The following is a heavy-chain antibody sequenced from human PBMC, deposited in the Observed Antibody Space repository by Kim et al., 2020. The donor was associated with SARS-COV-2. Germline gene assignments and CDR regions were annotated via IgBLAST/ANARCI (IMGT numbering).Heavy chain of an antibody. Sequence: SETLSLTCAVYGGSFSGYYWSWIRQPPGKGLEWIGEINHSGSTNYNPSLKSRVTISIDTSKNQFSLKLSSVTAADTAVYYCARGPFVTTSFGHKCYFDYWPQGTLLTLS. CDR2: INHSGST. J-gene: IGHJ4*02. V-gene: IGHV4-34*01. CDR3: ARGPFVTTSFGHKCYFDY. CDR1: GGSFSGYY. D-gene: IGHD3-10*01.